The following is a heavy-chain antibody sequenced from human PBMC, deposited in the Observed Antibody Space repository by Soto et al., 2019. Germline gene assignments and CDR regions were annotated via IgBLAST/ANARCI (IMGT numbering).Heavy chain of an antibody. CDR1: GFTFSSYA. CDR3: AKDYISNQYSSGPSDY. V-gene: IGHV3-23*01. J-gene: IGHJ4*02. Sequence: PGGSLRLSCAASGFTFSSYAMSWVRQAPGKGLEWVSAISGSGGSTYYADSVKGRFTISRDNSKNTLYLQMNSLRAEDTAVYYCAKDYISNQYSSGPSDYWGQGTLVTVSS. D-gene: IGHD6-19*01. CDR2: ISGSGGST.